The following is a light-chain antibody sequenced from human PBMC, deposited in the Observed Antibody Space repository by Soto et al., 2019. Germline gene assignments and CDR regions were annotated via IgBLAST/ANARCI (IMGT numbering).Light chain of an antibody. CDR3: TSWTTSTTMI. V-gene: IGLV2-14*03. CDR2: DVN. Sequence: QSALTQPASVSGSPGQSITISCTGTSSDIGAYNFVSWYQQHPVKAPKLMLYDVNIRHSGVSNRFSGSKSGNTASLTISGLQAEDEADYYCTSWTTSTTMIFGGGTQLAVL. J-gene: IGLJ2*01. CDR1: SSDIGAYNF.